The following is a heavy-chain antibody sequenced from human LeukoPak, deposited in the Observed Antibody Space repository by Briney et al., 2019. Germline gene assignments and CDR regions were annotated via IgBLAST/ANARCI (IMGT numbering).Heavy chain of an antibody. J-gene: IGHJ4*02. V-gene: IGHV4-34*01. CDR1: GGSFSGYY. Sequence: SETLSLTCAAYGGSFSGYYWSWIRQPPGKGLEWIGEINHSGSTNYNPSLKSRVTISVDTSKNQFSPKLSSVTAADTAVYYCARGLGDIAVAGTGDYWGQGTLVTVSS. D-gene: IGHD6-19*01. CDR3: ARGLGDIAVAGTGDY. CDR2: INHSGST.